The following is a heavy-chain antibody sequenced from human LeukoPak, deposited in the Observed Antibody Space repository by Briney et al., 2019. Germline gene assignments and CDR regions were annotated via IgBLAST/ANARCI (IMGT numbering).Heavy chain of an antibody. CDR3: ARPYSSGSGSHLDY. V-gene: IGHV1-2*02. CDR1: GYTFTGYY. D-gene: IGHD3-10*01. CDR2: INPNSGGT. Sequence: ASVKVSCKASGYTFTGYYMHWVRQAPGQGLDWMGWINPNSGGTNYAQKFQGRVPMTRDPSLSTAYTELSRLRSDDTAVYYSARPYSSGSGSHLDYWGQGTLVPVSS. J-gene: IGHJ4*02.